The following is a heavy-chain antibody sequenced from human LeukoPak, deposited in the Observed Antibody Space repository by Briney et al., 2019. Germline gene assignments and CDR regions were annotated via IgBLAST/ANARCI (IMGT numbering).Heavy chain of an antibody. CDR3: AKDLTDSSGWFQSIDY. D-gene: IGHD6-19*01. V-gene: IGHV3-23*01. Sequence: AGGSLRLSCAASGFSFSYAMSWVRQAPGKGLEWVSSISGSGGSTYYADSVKGRFTISRDNSKNTLYLQMNSLRAEDTAVYYCAKDLTDSSGWFQSIDYWGQGTLVTVSS. CDR2: ISGSGGST. J-gene: IGHJ4*02. CDR1: GFSFSYA.